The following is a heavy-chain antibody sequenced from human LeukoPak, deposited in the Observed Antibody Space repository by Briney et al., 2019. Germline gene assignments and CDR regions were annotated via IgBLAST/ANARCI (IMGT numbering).Heavy chain of an antibody. CDR3: ARGKHDYTNRYSFDY. D-gene: IGHD4-11*01. J-gene: IGHJ4*02. CDR1: GGSISSGGCY. V-gene: IGHV4-31*03. CDR2: ISYSGST. Sequence: SETLSLTCTLSGGSISSGGCYWSWTRQHPGKGLEWTGYISYSGSTYYNPSLTSRVSISVGTSKNQFSLKLSSVTAADTAVYYCARGKHDYTNRYSFDYWGQGTLVTVSS.